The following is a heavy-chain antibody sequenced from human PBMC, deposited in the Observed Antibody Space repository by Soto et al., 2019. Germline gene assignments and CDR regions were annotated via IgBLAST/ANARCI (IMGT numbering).Heavy chain of an antibody. D-gene: IGHD2-8*01. CDR1: GDSIGNSY. V-gene: IGHV4-4*07. CDR3: ARGMGRYFDL. CDR2: LSTSGRT. Sequence: SETLSLTCTVSGDSIGNSYWSWIRQPAGKGLESIGRLSTSGRTNYSPSLQSRVTMSLDTSKNRFSLRLTSVSAADTAVYFCARGMGRYFDLWGRGTLVTVSS. J-gene: IGHJ2*01.